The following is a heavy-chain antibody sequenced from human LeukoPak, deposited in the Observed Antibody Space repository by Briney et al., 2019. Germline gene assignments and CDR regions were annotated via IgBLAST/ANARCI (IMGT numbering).Heavy chain of an antibody. D-gene: IGHD3-9*01. Sequence: PSETLSLTCTVSGGSISSYYWSWIRQPPGKGLEWIGYIYYSGSTNYNPSLKSRVTISVDTSKNQFSLKLSSVTAADTAVYYCARSLTGYYNGHFDYWGQGTLVTVSS. CDR3: ARSLTGYYNGHFDY. V-gene: IGHV4-59*01. J-gene: IGHJ4*02. CDR1: GGSISSYY. CDR2: IYYSGST.